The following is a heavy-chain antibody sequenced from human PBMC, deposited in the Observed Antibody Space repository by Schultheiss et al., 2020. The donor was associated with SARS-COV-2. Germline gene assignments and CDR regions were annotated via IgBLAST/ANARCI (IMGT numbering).Heavy chain of an antibody. V-gene: IGHV1-18*01. D-gene: IGHD4-11*01. CDR2: ISAYNGNT. Sequence: ASVKVSCKASGFTFTSYGIIWVRQAPGQGLEWMGWISAYNGNTNYAQKFQGRVTMTTDTSTSTAYMELRSLRSDDTAVYYCARLWWGTDYSNGYNWFDPWGQGTLVTVSS. J-gene: IGHJ5*02. CDR1: GFTFTSYG. CDR3: ARLWWGTDYSNGYNWFDP.